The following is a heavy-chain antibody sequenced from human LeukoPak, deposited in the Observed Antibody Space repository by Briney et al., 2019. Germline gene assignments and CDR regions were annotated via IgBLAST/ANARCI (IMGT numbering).Heavy chain of an antibody. Sequence: GGSLRLSCVASGFTYSHNGMHWVRQAPGKGLEWVANIKQDGSEKHYVDSVKGRFTISRDNAKNSLYLQMNSLRGEDTAVYYCAGDNYESSTPYYFDYWGQGTLVTVSS. CDR1: GFTYSHNG. CDR2: IKQDGSEK. CDR3: AGDNYESSTPYYFDY. V-gene: IGHV3-7*01. J-gene: IGHJ4*02. D-gene: IGHD3-22*01.